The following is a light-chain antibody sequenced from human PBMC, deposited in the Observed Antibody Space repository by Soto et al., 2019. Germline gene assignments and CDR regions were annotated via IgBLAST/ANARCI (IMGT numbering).Light chain of an antibody. Sequence: AIQLTQSPSSLSASVGDRVTITCRASQGIRSALGWYQQKPGKVPKLLIYAASTLQSGVPSRFSGSGSGTEFTLIISGLQPDDSATYYCQQYTNTNNPWMFGQGTKVDIK. V-gene: IGKV1D-13*01. J-gene: IGKJ1*01. CDR2: AAS. CDR3: QQYTNTNNPWM. CDR1: QGIRSA.